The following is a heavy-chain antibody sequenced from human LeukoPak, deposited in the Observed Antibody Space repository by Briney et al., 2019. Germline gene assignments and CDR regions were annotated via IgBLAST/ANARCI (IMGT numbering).Heavy chain of an antibody. J-gene: IGHJ5*02. CDR3: TRFPYCSSTSCYGWFDP. D-gene: IGHD2-2*01. CDR2: IYTSGST. CDR1: GGSISSGSYY. V-gene: IGHV4-61*02. Sequence: SQTLSLTCTVSGGSISSGSYYWSWIRQPAGKGLEWIGRIYTSGSTNYNPSLKSRVTISVDTSKNQFSLKLSSVTAADTAVYYCTRFPYCSSTSCYGWFDPWGQGTLVTVSS.